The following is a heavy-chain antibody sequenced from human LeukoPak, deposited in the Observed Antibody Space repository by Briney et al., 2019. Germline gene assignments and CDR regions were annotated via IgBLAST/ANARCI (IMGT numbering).Heavy chain of an antibody. V-gene: IGHV1-18*01. D-gene: IGHD3-10*01. Sequence: ASVKVSCKASGYTFTSYGISWVRQAPGQGLEWMGWTSAYNGNTNYAQKLQGRVTMTTDTSTSTAYMELRSLRSDDTAVYYCARDRGVRGVIPTYFDYWGQGTLVTVSS. CDR3: ARDRGVRGVIPTYFDY. CDR2: TSAYNGNT. J-gene: IGHJ4*02. CDR1: GYTFTSYG.